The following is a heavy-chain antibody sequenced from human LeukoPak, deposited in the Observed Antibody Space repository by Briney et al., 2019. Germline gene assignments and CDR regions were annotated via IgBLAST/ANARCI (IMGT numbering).Heavy chain of an antibody. D-gene: IGHD7-27*01. CDR2: ISGSGGNT. Sequence: GGSLRLSCAASGFTFSSYAVTWVRQAPGKGLEWVSTISGSGGNTCYADSVKGRFTISRDNSKKTLYLQMNSLRAEDTAVYYCAKTVGDWGRYYFDYWGQGTLVTVSS. J-gene: IGHJ4*02. CDR3: AKTVGDWGRYYFDY. V-gene: IGHV3-23*01. CDR1: GFTFSSYA.